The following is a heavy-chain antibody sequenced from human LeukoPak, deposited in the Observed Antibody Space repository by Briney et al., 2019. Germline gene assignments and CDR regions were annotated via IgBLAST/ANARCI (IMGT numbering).Heavy chain of an antibody. V-gene: IGHV3-30-3*01. CDR1: GFTFSSYA. D-gene: IGHD5-18*01. CDR2: ISYDGSNK. CDR3: ARDVTVGVQLWSTGVDY. J-gene: IGHJ4*02. Sequence: GGSLRLSCAASGFTFSSYAMHWVRQAPGKGLEWVAVISYDGSNKYYADSVKGRFTISRDNSKNTLYLQMNSLRAEDTAVYYCARDVTVGVQLWSTGVDYWGQGTLVTVSS.